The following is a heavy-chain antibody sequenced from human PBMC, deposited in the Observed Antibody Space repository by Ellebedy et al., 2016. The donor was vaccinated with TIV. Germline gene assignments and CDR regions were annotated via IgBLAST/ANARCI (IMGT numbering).Heavy chain of an antibody. CDR2: ISYDGSNK. CDR1: GFTFSSYA. J-gene: IGHJ5*01. D-gene: IGHD6-13*01. V-gene: IGHV3-30*04. CDR3: ATNPSDSRAWFDY. Sequence: GESLKISCAASGFTFSSYAMHWVRQTPGKGLEWVAVISYDGSNKYYADSVKGRFTISRDNSKNTLYLQMNSLRAEDTAVYYCATNPSDSRAWFDYWGQGTLVTVSS.